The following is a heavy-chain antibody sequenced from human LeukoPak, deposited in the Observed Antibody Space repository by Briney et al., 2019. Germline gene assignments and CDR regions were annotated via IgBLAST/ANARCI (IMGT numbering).Heavy chain of an antibody. CDR1: GFTFSSYA. D-gene: IGHD6-19*01. CDR2: ISGSGSTT. CDR3: ARILSSAWGELGY. V-gene: IGHV3-23*01. J-gene: IGHJ4*02. Sequence: GGSLRLSCAASGFTFSSYAMSWVRQAPGKGLEWVSAISGSGSTTYYADPVKGRFTISRDNSKNTLYMQMNSLRAEDTAVYYCARILSSAWGELGYWGQGTLVTVSS.